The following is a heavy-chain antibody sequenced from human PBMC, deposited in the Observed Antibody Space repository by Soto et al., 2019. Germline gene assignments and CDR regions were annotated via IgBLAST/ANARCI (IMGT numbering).Heavy chain of an antibody. CDR2: IYWDDDK. CDR3: AHIPNYYQYDSFDP. CDR1: GFSLTTRGVG. Sequence: QITLKESGPPLVKPTQTLTLTCTFSGFSLTTRGVGVGWIRQPPGKALECLALIYWDDDKRYSPSLQSRLSITKDTSKNQVVLTMTNVDPVDTATYYCAHIPNYYQYDSFDPWGQGTLVSVSS. D-gene: IGHD3-16*01. J-gene: IGHJ5*02. V-gene: IGHV2-5*02.